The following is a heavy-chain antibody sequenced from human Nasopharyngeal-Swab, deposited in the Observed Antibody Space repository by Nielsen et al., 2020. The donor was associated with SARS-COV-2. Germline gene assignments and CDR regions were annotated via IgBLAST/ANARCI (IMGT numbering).Heavy chain of an antibody. J-gene: IGHJ4*02. CDR2: IKSKTEGGTT. CDR1: GITLSNAW. CDR3: TTQTLITIFGVVIIRPDY. D-gene: IGHD3-3*01. V-gene: IGHV3-15*01. Sequence: LTLAGPGITLSNAWMSWGGQAPGKGLGGGGRIKSKTEGGTTDYAAPVKGRFTIARDDSKNTPYLQMNSLKTEDTAVYYCTTQTLITIFGVVIIRPDYWGQGTLVTVSS.